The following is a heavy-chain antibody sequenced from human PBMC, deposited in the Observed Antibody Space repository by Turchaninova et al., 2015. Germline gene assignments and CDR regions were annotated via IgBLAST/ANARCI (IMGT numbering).Heavy chain of an antibody. Sequence: QVQLQESGPGLVKPSETLSLTCGVSGYFITSGYYWGWIRQPPGKGLQWIGIIHHSGGTYYNSSLKSRVTISLYTSKNQFSLNLSSVTAADTAVYYCVRHGRAGYDLIDYWGQGTLVTVSS. V-gene: IGHV4-38-2*01. J-gene: IGHJ4*02. CDR1: GYFITSGYY. D-gene: IGHD5-18*01. CDR2: IHHSGGT. CDR3: VRHGRAGYDLIDY.